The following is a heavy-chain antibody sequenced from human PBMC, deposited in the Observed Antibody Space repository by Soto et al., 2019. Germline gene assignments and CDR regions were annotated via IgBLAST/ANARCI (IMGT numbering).Heavy chain of an antibody. V-gene: IGHV1-69*13. J-gene: IGHJ4*02. CDR1: GGTFSSYA. CDR2: IIPIFGTA. D-gene: IGHD3-22*01. Sequence: SVKVSCKASGGTFSSYAISWVRQAPGQGLEWMGGIIPIFGTANYAQKFQGRVTITADESTSTAYMELSSLRSEDTAVYYCARARYYDSSGSRGYFDYWGQGTLVTVSS. CDR3: ARARYYDSSGSRGYFDY.